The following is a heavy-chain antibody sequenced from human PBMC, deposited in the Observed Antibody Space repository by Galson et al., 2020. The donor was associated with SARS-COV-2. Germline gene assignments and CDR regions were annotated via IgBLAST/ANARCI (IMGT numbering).Heavy chain of an antibody. V-gene: IGHV1-2*02. CDR2: INPNSGGT. Sequence: ASVKVPCKASGYTFTDYYMHWVRQAPGQGLEWMGWINPNSGGTNYAQKFQGRVTMTRDTSITTVYMELTRLTSDDTAVYYCARENDFYNLWGQGTLVTVSS. D-gene: IGHD1-1*01. CDR3: ARENDFYNL. CDR1: GYTFTDYY. J-gene: IGHJ4*02.